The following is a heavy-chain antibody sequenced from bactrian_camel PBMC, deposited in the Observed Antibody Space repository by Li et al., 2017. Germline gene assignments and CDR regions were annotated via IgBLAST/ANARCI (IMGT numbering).Heavy chain of an antibody. CDR3: GTNRYCRGSYCCNTDYSH. Sequence: VQLVESGGGSVQAGGSLKLSCAASFTYGTNCMGWFRQVPGKEREGVATILMSDGSTYYADSVKGRFTVSKDSAKNTLYLQMNSLNPEDTAMYHCGTNRYCRGSYCCNTDYSHWGQGTQVTVS. V-gene: IGHV3S59*01. CDR1: FTYGTNC. CDR2: ILMSDGST. J-gene: IGHJ4*01. D-gene: IGHD2*01.